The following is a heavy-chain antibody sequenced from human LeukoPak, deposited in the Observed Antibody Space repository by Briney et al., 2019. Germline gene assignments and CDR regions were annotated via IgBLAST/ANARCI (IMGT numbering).Heavy chain of an antibody. J-gene: IGHJ4*02. CDR1: GGSISSSSYY. D-gene: IGHD5-18*01. CDR2: IYYSGST. CDR3: ARQPAMAPFDY. Sequence: SETLSLTCTVSGGSISSSSYYRGWIRQPPGKGLEWIGSIYYSGSTYYNPSLKSRVTISVDTSRNQFSLKLSSVTAADTAVYYCARQPAMAPFDYWGQGTLVTVSS. V-gene: IGHV4-39*01.